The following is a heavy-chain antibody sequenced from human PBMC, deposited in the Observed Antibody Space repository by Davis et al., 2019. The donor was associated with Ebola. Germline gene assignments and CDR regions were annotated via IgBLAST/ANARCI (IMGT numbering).Heavy chain of an antibody. Sequence: AASVKVSCKASGYTFKNYAISWVRQAPGQGLEWMGWISAYNGNTNYAQILQGRVTMTTDTSTGTAYMELRSLRSDDTAVYFCARTSIVGTTTTASDIWGQGTNVTVSS. CDR1: GYTFKNYA. J-gene: IGHJ3*02. D-gene: IGHD1-26*01. CDR3: ARTSIVGTTTTASDI. CDR2: ISAYNGNT. V-gene: IGHV1-18*01.